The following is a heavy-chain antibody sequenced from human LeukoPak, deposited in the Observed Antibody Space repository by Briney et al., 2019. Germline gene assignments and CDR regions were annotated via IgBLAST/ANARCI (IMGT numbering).Heavy chain of an antibody. Sequence: SVKVSCKASGGTFTSYAISWVRQAPGQGLEWMGGIIPIFGTANYAQKFQGRVTITADKSTSTAYMELSSLRSEDTAVYYCAVSIAAAVLLPLIDYWGQGTLVTVSS. CDR1: GGTFTSYA. J-gene: IGHJ4*02. V-gene: IGHV1-69*06. D-gene: IGHD6-13*01. CDR3: AVSIAAAVLLPLIDY. CDR2: IIPIFGTA.